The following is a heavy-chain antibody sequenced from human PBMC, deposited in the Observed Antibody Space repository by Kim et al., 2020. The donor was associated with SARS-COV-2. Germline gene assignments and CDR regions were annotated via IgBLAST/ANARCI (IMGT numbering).Heavy chain of an antibody. J-gene: IGHJ5*02. D-gene: IGHD3-22*01. CDR3: ARDKYYDSSGYNWFDP. CDR1: GGSISSYY. CDR2: IYYSGST. V-gene: IGHV4-59*01. Sequence: SETLSLTCTVSGGSISSYYWSWIRQPPGKGLEWIGYIYYSGSTNYNPSLKSRVTISVDTSKNQFSLKLSSVTAADTAVYYCARDKYYDSSGYNWFDPWG.